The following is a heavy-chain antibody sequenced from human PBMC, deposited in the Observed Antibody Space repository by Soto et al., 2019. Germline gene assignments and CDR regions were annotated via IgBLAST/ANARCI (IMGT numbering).Heavy chain of an antibody. CDR3: AWYCSGGSCYPNYYYYYCMDF. D-gene: IGHD2-15*01. V-gene: IGHV1-69*01. CDR2: IIPIFGTA. CDR1: GGTFSSYA. Sequence: QVQLVQSGAEVKKPGSSVKVSCKASGGTFSSYAISWVRQAPGQGLEWMGGIIPIFGTANYAHKVQGRVTITADESTSTDYMEVSSLRSDDTAVYYCAWYCSGGSCYPNYYYYYCMDFWGQRTTVTVSS. J-gene: IGHJ6*02.